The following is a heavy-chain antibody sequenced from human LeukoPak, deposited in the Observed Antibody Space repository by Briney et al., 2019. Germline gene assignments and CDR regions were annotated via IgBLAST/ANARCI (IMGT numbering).Heavy chain of an antibody. CDR3: AKGGMSTIVRGVIGYMDV. J-gene: IGHJ6*03. D-gene: IGHD3-10*01. V-gene: IGHV3-21*01. CDR2: ITSSSSYT. Sequence: GGSLRLSCAASGFTFSTYNMNWVRQAPGKGLEWVSSITSSSSYTFYADSVRGRFTISRDNAKNSLYLQMNSLRAEDTAVYYCAKGGMSTIVRGVIGYMDVWGKGTTVTISS. CDR1: GFTFSTYN.